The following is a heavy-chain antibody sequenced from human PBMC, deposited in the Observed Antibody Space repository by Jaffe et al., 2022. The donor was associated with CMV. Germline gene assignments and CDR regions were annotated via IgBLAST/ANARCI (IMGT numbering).Heavy chain of an antibody. D-gene: IGHD3-3*01. CDR3: AKEYTIFGVVVHHYYAMDV. CDR1: GFTYSTYA. Sequence: EVQLLESGGALVQPGGSLRLSCAASGFTYSTYAMSWVRQAPGKGLEWVSTISGSGNTIYYTDSVKGRFTISRDNSKNTMYLQMKSLRAEDTAVYYCAKEYTIFGVVVHHYYAMDVWGQGTTVTVSS. V-gene: IGHV3-23*01. CDR2: ISGSGNTI. J-gene: IGHJ6*02.